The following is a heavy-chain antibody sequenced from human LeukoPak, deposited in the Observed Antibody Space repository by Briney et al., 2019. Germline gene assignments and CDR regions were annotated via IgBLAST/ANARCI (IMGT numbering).Heavy chain of an antibody. CDR2: ISWDGGST. D-gene: IGHD3-10*01. V-gene: IGHV3-43*01. CDR3: AKGYYGSGSYSVDY. J-gene: IGHJ4*02. Sequence: GGSLRLSCAASGFTFDDYAMHWVRQAPGKGLEWVSLISWDGGSTYYADSVKGRFTISRDNSKNSLYLQMNSLRTEDTALYYCAKGYYGSGSYSVDYWGQGTLVTVSS. CDR1: GFTFDDYA.